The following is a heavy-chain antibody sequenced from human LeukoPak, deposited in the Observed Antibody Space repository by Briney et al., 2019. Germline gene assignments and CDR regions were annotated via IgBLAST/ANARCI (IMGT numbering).Heavy chain of an antibody. CDR2: MYYSGST. Sequence: SETLSLICTVSGGSISSGDYYWSWIRQPPGKGLELIAYMYYSGSTYYNPSLKSRVTMSADTSKTQLSLKLSSVTAADTAVYYCARPYYYDSRIDPWGQGILVTVSS. CDR1: GGSISSGDYY. V-gene: IGHV4-30-4*01. J-gene: IGHJ5*02. D-gene: IGHD3-22*01. CDR3: ARPYYYDSRIDP.